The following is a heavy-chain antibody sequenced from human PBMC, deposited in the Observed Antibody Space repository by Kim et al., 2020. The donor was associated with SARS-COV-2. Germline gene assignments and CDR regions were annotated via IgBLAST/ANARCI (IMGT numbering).Heavy chain of an antibody. CDR3: AKDQAGKFARSLGYYFDY. V-gene: IGHV3-23*01. Sequence: GGSLRLSCAASGFTFSSYAMSWVRQAPGKGLEWVSAISGSGGSTYYADSVKGRFTISRDNSKNTLYLQMNSLRAEDTAVYYCAKDQAGKFARSLGYYFDYWGQGTLVTVSS. CDR1: GFTFSSYA. D-gene: IGHD1-1*01. J-gene: IGHJ4*02. CDR2: ISGSGGST.